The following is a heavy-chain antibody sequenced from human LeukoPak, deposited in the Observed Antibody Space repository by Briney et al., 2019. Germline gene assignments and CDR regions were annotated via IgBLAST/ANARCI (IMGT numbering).Heavy chain of an antibody. J-gene: IGHJ4*02. D-gene: IGHD2-21*02. CDR1: GRSISSYY. Sequence: SETLSLICTVSGRSISSYYWSWIRQPPGKGLEWIGYFYYSGSTNYNPSLKSRVTISVDTSKNQFSLKLSSVTAADTAVYYCARVVPIVVVTTIPYYFDYWGQGTLVTVSS. V-gene: IGHV4-59*01. CDR2: FYYSGST. CDR3: ARVVPIVVVTTIPYYFDY.